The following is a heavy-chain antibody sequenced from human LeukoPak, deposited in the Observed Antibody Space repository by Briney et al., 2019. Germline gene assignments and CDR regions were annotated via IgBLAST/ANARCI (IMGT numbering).Heavy chain of an antibody. J-gene: IGHJ4*02. CDR2: IYYSGST. V-gene: IGHV4-59*01. Sequence: SETLSLTCAVYGGSFSGYYWSWIRQPPGKGLEWIGYIYYSGSTNYNPSLKSRVTISVDTSKNQFSLKLSSVTAADTAVYYCARDYDSSGYNDYWGQGTLVTVSS. D-gene: IGHD3-22*01. CDR3: ARDYDSSGYNDY. CDR1: GGSFSGYY.